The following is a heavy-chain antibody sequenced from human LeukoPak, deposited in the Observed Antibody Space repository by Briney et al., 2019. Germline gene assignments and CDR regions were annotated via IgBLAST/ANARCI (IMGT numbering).Heavy chain of an antibody. V-gene: IGHV1-8*01. CDR3: ARGGAVTMGYYVMDV. Sequence: ASVKVSCKASGYTFTSYDINWVRQAPGQGLEWMGWMNPNSYNTGYAQKFQGRVTMTRNTSITTAYMELSSLRPEDTAVYYCARGGAVTMGYYVMDVWGQGTTVTVSS. J-gene: IGHJ6*02. CDR1: GYTFTSYD. CDR2: MNPNSYNT. D-gene: IGHD4-17*01.